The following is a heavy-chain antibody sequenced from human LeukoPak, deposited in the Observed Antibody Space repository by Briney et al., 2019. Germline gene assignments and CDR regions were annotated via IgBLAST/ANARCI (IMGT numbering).Heavy chain of an antibody. CDR2: INHSGST. CDR3: ARLTNYYDSSGYYHGRRYYYGMDV. J-gene: IGHJ6*02. Sequence: PSETLSLTCAVYGGSFSGYYWSWIRQPPGKGLEWIGEINHSGSTNYNPSLKSRVTISVDTSKNQFSLKLSSVTAADTAVYYRARLTNYYDSSGYYHGRRYYYGMDVWGQGTTVTVSS. V-gene: IGHV4-34*01. D-gene: IGHD3-22*01. CDR1: GGSFSGYY.